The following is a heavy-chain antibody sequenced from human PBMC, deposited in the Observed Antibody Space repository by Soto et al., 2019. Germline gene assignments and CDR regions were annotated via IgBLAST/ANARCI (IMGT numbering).Heavy chain of an antibody. CDR3: ATGDSSGTDYYYYGMDV. CDR1: GFSFSSYA. J-gene: IGHJ6*02. Sequence: PGWSLRLSCAASGFSFSSYAMSWVRHSPGEELEWVSAISGGGGSTFYADSVKGRFTISRDNSKNTLYLQMNSLRAEDTAMYYCATGDSSGTDYYYYGMDVWGQGTTVTVSS. V-gene: IGHV3-23*01. CDR2: ISGGGGST. D-gene: IGHD3-22*01.